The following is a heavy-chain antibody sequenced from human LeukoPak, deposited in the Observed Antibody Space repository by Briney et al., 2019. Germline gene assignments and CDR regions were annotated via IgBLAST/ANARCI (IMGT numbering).Heavy chain of an antibody. D-gene: IGHD1-26*01. V-gene: IGHV4-4*09. Sequence: SETLSLTCTVSGGSISSYYWSWIRQPPGKGLEWIGYIYTSGSTNYNPSLKSRVTISVDTSKNQFSLKLSSVTAADTAVYYCARQSMIVGIHYLGQGTLVTVSS. CDR3: ARQSMIVGIHY. J-gene: IGHJ4*02. CDR2: IYTSGST. CDR1: GGSISSYY.